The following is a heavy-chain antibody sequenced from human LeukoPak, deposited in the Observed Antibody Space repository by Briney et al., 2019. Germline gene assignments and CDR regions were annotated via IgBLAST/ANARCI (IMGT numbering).Heavy chain of an antibody. CDR3: ARGIVGSRDFYFRYYFDY. D-gene: IGHD3/OR15-3a*01. V-gene: IGHV4-38-2*02. Sequence: SETLSLTCTVSGYSIISDYFWGWIRQPPGKGLEWIGTIYHSGSTCYSPSLKSRVTVSVDTSKNEFSLKLSSVTAADTAVYFCARGIVGSRDFYFRYYFDYWGQGTLVTVSS. J-gene: IGHJ4*02. CDR2: IYHSGST. CDR1: GYSIISDYF.